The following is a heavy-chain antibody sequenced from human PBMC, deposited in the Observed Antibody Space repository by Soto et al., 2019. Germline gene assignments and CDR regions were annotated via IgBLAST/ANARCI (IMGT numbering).Heavy chain of an antibody. CDR1: GFTFSSYS. V-gene: IGHV3-21*01. CDR3: VRARSTDSRPDY. CDR2: ITSSSSYI. J-gene: IGHJ4*02. D-gene: IGHD3-22*01. Sequence: GSLRLSCAASGFTFSSYSMSWVRQAPGKGLEWVESITSSSSYIYYEDSLKGRFTISRDNAKNSLFLQLDSLRAEDTAVYFCVRARSTDSRPDYWGQGTLVTVSS.